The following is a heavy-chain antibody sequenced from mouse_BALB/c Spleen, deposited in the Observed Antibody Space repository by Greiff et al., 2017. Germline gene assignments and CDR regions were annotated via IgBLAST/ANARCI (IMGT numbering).Heavy chain of an antibody. Sequence: QVQLQQSGPGLVAPSQSLSITCTVSGFSLTSYGVHWVRQLPGKGLAWLGVIWAGGSTNYNSAPMSRLSISKDNSKSQDFVKMNSLQADDTAMHSCARECYDYDAADWGQGTRVTVAA. CDR3: ARECYDYDAAD. J-gene: IGHJ3*01. D-gene: IGHD2-4*01. CDR1: GFSLTSYG. V-gene: IGHV2-9*02. CDR2: IWAGGST.